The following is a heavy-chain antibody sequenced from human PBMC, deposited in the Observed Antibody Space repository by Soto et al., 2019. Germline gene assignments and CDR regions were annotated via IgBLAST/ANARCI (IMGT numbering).Heavy chain of an antibody. Sequence: PRLSFAASGFTFSSYAMHWVRQAPGKGLEWVAVISYDGSNKYYADSVKGRFTISRDNSKNTLYLQMNSLRAEATAVYYCARDLYYFDYWGQRTLVTVSS. CDR2: ISYDGSNK. CDR1: GFTFSSYA. CDR3: ARDLYYFDY. V-gene: IGHV3-30-3*01. J-gene: IGHJ4*02.